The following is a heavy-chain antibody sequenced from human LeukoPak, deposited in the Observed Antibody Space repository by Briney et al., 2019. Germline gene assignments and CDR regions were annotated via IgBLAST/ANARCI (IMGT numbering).Heavy chain of an antibody. D-gene: IGHD6-6*01. V-gene: IGHV3-30*18. CDR1: GFTFSSYG. CDR3: AKNLIAARRPYYYYGMDV. J-gene: IGHJ6*02. Sequence: PGRSLRLSCAASGFTFSSYGMHWVCQAPGKGLEWVAVISYDGSNKYYADSVKGRFTISRDNSKNTLYLQMNSLRAEDTAVYYCAKNLIAARRPYYYYGMDVWGQGTTVTVSS. CDR2: ISYDGSNK.